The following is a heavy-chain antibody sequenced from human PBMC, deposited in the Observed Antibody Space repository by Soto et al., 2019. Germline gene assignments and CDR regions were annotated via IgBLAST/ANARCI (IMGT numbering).Heavy chain of an antibody. D-gene: IGHD6-19*01. V-gene: IGHV3-23*01. CDR2: IINSGGST. CDR1: GFTFSSYA. Sequence: EVQLLESGGGLVQPGGSLRLSCAASGFTFSSYAMSWVRQAPGKGLEWVSAIINSGGSTYYADSVRGRFTISRDNSKNTLYLQMNSLRAEDTAVYYCAKDKMEQWLVGGYFDYWGQGTLVTVSS. CDR3: AKDKMEQWLVGGYFDY. J-gene: IGHJ4*02.